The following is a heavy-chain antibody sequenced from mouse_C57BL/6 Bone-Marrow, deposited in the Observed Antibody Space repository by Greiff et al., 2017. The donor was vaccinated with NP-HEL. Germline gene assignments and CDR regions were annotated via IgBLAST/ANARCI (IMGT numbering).Heavy chain of an antibody. D-gene: IGHD4-1*01. V-gene: IGHV2-3*01. CDR2: IWGDGST. CDR3: AKRGTGAYYYAMDY. CDR1: GFSLTSYG. J-gene: IGHJ4*01. Sequence: VKLVESGPGLVAPSQSLSITCTVSGFSLTSYGVSWVRQPPGRGLEWRGVIWGDGSTNYHSALISRLSISKDNSKSQVFLKLNSLQTDDTATYYCAKRGTGAYYYAMDYWGQGTSVTVSS.